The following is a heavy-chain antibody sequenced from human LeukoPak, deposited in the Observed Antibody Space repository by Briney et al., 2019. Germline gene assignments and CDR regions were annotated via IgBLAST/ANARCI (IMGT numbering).Heavy chain of an antibody. J-gene: IGHJ5*02. CDR1: GFSLTTSGVG. Sequence: SGPTLVNPTQTLTLTCSFSGFSLTTSGVGVGWIRQPPGKALEWLGMIYWDDDKRYSPSLRSRLSFTKDTSTKQVVLTMTNMDSADTATYYCVHAYPRVSWFDPWGQGILVTVSS. D-gene: IGHD2-2*02. CDR2: IYWDDDK. CDR3: VHAYPRVSWFDP. V-gene: IGHV2-5*02.